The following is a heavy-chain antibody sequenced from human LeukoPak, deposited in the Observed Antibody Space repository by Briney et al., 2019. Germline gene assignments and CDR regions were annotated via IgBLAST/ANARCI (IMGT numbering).Heavy chain of an antibody. J-gene: IGHJ4*02. D-gene: IGHD5-24*01. Sequence: ASVKVSCKASGYTFTSYGISWVRQAPGQGLEWMGWISAYNGNTNYAQKLQGRVTMTTDTSTSTAYMELRSLRSDHTAVYYCASGLRDGYNSHRFDYWGQGTLVTVSS. CDR3: ASGLRDGYNSHRFDY. CDR1: GYTFTSYG. CDR2: ISAYNGNT. V-gene: IGHV1-18*01.